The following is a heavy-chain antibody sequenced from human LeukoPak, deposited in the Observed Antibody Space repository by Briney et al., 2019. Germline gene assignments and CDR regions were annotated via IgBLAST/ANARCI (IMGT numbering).Heavy chain of an antibody. D-gene: IGHD2-15*01. CDR1: GFTFSSYS. Sequence: PGGSLRLSCAASGFTFSSYSMNWVRQAPGKGLEWVSYISSSSSTIYYADSVKGRFTISRDNAKNSLYLQMNSLRAEDTAVYYCARDGSEDLDAFDIWGQGTMVTVSS. V-gene: IGHV3-48*01. CDR2: ISSSSSTI. J-gene: IGHJ3*02. CDR3: ARDGSEDLDAFDI.